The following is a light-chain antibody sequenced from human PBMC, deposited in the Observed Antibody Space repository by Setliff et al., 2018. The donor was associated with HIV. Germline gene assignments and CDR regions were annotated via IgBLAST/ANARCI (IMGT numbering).Light chain of an antibody. CDR2: KNS. CDR3: QSADSSGTNYV. V-gene: IGLV3-25*03. Sequence: SYELTQPPSVSVSPGQTARITCSADELSNQYAYWYQQKTGQAPVLVISKNSERPSGIPERFAGSRSGTTVTLTISGVQAEDEADYYCQSADSSGTNYVFGTGTKVTVL. CDR1: ELSNQY. J-gene: IGLJ1*01.